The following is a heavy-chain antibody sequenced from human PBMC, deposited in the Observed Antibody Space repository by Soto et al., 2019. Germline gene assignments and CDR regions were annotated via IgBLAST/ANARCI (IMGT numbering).Heavy chain of an antibody. CDR3: ASMADY. CDR2: LTHDGSRD. CDR1: GFTVTTYG. V-gene: IGHV3-30*03. Sequence: QVQLVESGGGVVQPGRSLRLSCAAAGFTVTTYGMQWVRHAPGKGLEWVARLTHDGSRDFYADSVKGRFTISRDTSKKTLYLQMNILITEATAVYYSASMADYWGQGTLVSVSS. J-gene: IGHJ4*02.